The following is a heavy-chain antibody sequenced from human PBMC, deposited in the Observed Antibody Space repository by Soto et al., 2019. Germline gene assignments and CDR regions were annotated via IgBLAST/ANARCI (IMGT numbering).Heavy chain of an antibody. J-gene: IGHJ6*02. Sequence: ASVKVSCKASGYTFTDYHIHWVRQAPGQGLEWLGRINPKSGGTSTAQKFQGWVTMTTDTSTSTASMELTRLTSDDTAIYYCARGDSTDCSNGVCSFFCNHYMDVWGQGTTVTVSS. V-gene: IGHV1-2*04. CDR3: ARGDSTDCSNGVCSFFCNHYMDV. CDR1: GYTFTDYH. CDR2: INPKSGGT. D-gene: IGHD2-8*01.